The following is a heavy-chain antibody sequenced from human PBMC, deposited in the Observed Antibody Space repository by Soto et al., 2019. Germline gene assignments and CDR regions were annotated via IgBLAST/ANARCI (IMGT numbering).Heavy chain of an antibody. CDR3: ARVGGSSSWRASFDY. J-gene: IGHJ4*02. CDR1: GYTFTSYA. D-gene: IGHD6-13*01. V-gene: IGHV1-3*01. CDR2: INAGNGNT. Sequence: QVQLVQSGAEVKKPGASVKVSCKASGYTFTSYAMHWVRQAPGQRLEWMGWINAGNGNTKYSQKFQGRVTITRDTSARTAYMELSSLRSEDTAVYYCARVGGSSSWRASFDYWGQGTLVTVSS.